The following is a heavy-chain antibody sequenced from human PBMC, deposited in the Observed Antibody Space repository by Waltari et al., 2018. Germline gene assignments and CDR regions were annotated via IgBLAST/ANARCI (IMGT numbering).Heavy chain of an antibody. Sequence: QVQLQESGPGLVKPSETLSLTCTVSGGSISSYYWSWIRQPAGKGLEGIGRNNTSGTTNYNPSLQSRVPMSVDTPKNQFSLKLSSVTAADTAVYDCARVWEAAAGEGAWFDPWGQGTLVTVSS. D-gene: IGHD6-13*01. CDR1: GGSISSYY. V-gene: IGHV4-4*07. CDR3: ARVWEAAAGEGAWFDP. CDR2: NNTSGTT. J-gene: IGHJ5*02.